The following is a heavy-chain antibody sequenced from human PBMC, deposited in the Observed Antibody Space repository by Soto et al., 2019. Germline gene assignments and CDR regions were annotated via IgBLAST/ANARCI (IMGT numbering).Heavy chain of an antibody. V-gene: IGHV3-30*18. CDR3: AKDSGTYSSSRHWFDP. Sequence: PGGSLRLSCAASGFTFSSYGMHWVRQAPGKGLEWVAVISYDGSNKYYADSVKGRFTISRDNSKNTLYLQMNSLRAEDTAVYYCAKDSGTYSSSRHWFDPWGQGTPVTVSS. D-gene: IGHD6-13*01. J-gene: IGHJ5*02. CDR1: GFTFSSYG. CDR2: ISYDGSNK.